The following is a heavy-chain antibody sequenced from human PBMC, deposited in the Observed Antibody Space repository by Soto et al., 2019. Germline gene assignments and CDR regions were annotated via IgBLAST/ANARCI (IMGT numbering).Heavy chain of an antibody. CDR2: IYHSGST. Sequence: PSETLSLTCAVSGGSISSSNWWSWVRQPPGKGLEWIGEIYHSGSTNYNPSLKSRVTISVDKSKNQFSLKLSSVTAADTAVYYCAREKVEPVIAVAGGELDYWGQGTLVTVSS. J-gene: IGHJ4*02. CDR1: GGSISSSNW. CDR3: AREKVEPVIAVAGGELDY. V-gene: IGHV4-4*02. D-gene: IGHD6-19*01.